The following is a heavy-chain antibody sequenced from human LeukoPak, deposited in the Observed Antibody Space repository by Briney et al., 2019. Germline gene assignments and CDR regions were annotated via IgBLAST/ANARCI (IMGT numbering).Heavy chain of an antibody. Sequence: GGSLRLSCAASGFIFSGSAMHWARQASGKGLEWVGRIRSKANSYATAYAASVKGRFTISRDDSKNTAYLQMNSLKTEDTAVYYCTRRISYGSGSYQPDYWGQGTLVTVSS. CDR2: IRSKANSYAT. CDR3: TRRISYGSGSYQPDY. CDR1: GFIFSGSA. J-gene: IGHJ4*02. D-gene: IGHD3-10*01. V-gene: IGHV3-73*01.